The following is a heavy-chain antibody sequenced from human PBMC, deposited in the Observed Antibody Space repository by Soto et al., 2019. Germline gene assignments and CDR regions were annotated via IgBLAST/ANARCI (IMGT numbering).Heavy chain of an antibody. J-gene: IGHJ5*02. V-gene: IGHV1-69*13. Sequence: ASVKVSCKASGGTFSSYAISWVRQAPGQGLEWMGGIIPIFGTANYAQKFQGRVTITADESTSTAYMELSSLRSEDTAVYYCARGYYDFWSKMGWFDPWGQGTLVTVSS. CDR1: GGTFSSYA. CDR2: IIPIFGTA. CDR3: ARGYYDFWSKMGWFDP. D-gene: IGHD3-3*01.